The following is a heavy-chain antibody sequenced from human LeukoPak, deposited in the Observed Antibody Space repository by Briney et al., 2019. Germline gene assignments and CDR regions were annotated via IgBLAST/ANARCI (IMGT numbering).Heavy chain of an antibody. CDR1: GYNFANYW. J-gene: IGHJ4*02. V-gene: IGHV5-51*01. CDR2: IYPGDSET. D-gene: IGHD6-19*01. Sequence: GESLKISCKGSGYNFANYWIGWVRQVPGKGLEWMGNIYPGDSETKYSPSFQGQVTMSADKSSGTAYLQWTSLKASDSGMYFCARRPVGGWFYLDYWGQGTLVTASS. CDR3: ARRPVGGWFYLDY.